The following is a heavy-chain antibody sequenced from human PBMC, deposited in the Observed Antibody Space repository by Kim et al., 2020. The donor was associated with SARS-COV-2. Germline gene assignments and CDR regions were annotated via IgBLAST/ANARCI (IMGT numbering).Heavy chain of an antibody. CDR3: AIQPPLAAAGTETRYNWFDP. D-gene: IGHD6-13*01. CDR2: INHSGST. Sequence: SETLSLTCAVYGGSFSGYYWSWIRQPPGKGLEWIGEINHSGSTNYNPSLKSRVTISVDTSKNQFSLKLSSVTAADTAVYYCAIQPPLAAAGTETRYNWFDPWGQGTLVTVSS. J-gene: IGHJ5*02. CDR1: GGSFSGYY. V-gene: IGHV4-34*01.